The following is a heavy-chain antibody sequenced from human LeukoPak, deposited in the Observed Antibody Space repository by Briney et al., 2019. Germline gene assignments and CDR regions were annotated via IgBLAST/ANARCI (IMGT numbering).Heavy chain of an antibody. Sequence: SETLSLTCTVSGCSICTSYWSWIRQPPGKGLEWIGYVSYSGNTNYNPSLKSRVTVSVDSSKNQFSLKLSSVTAADTAVYYCARQLYTSMSTFDYWGQGTLVTVSS. J-gene: IGHJ4*02. CDR1: GCSICTSY. V-gene: IGHV4-59*08. CDR2: VSYSGNT. CDR3: ARQLYTSMSTFDY. D-gene: IGHD5-18*01.